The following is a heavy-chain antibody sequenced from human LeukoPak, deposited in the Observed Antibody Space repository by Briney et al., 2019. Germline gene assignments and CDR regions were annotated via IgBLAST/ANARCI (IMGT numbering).Heavy chain of an antibody. J-gene: IGHJ4*02. Sequence: TGGSLRLSCAASGFTFSSYAMHWVHQAPGKGLEWVAVISYDGSNKYYADSVKGRFTISRDNSRNTLYLQMNSLRAEDTAVYYCAREDWDGYNPDYWGQGTLVTVSS. CDR3: AREDWDGYNPDY. CDR1: GFTFSSYA. CDR2: ISYDGSNK. V-gene: IGHV3-30-3*01. D-gene: IGHD5-24*01.